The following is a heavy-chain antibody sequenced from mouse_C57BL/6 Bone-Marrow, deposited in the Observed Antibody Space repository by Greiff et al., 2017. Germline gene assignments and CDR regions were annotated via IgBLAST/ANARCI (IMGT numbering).Heavy chain of an antibody. CDR3: TEGYYWFAY. J-gene: IGHJ3*01. CDR2: IDPENGDT. Sequence: EVQLLESGAELVRPGASVKLSCTASGFNIKDDYMHWVKQRPEQGLEWIGWIDPENGDTEYASKFQGKATITADTSSNTAYLQLSSLTSEDTAVYYCTEGYYWFAYWGQGTLVTVSA. D-gene: IGHD2-3*01. CDR1: GFNIKDDY. V-gene: IGHV14-4*01.